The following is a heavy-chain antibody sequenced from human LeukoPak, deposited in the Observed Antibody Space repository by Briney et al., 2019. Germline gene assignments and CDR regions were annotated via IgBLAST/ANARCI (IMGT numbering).Heavy chain of an antibody. CDR1: GFTFGDYA. Sequence: GGSLRLSCTASGFTFGDYAMSWVRQAPGKGLGWVGFIRSKAYGGTTEYAASVKGRFTISRDDSKSIAYLQMNSLKTEDTAVYYCTRDPPCSSTSCYLPPEYYYYYYGMDVWGQGTTVTVSS. V-gene: IGHV3-49*04. CDR2: IRSKAYGGTT. J-gene: IGHJ6*02. D-gene: IGHD2-2*01. CDR3: TRDPPCSSTSCYLPPEYYYYYYGMDV.